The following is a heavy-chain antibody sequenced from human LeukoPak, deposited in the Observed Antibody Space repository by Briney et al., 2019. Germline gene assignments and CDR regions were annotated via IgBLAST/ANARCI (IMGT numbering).Heavy chain of an antibody. CDR1: GYTFTSHY. CDR2: INPSGGIT. Sequence: KPGASVRVSCKASGYTFTSHYIDWVRHAPGQGLEWMGIINPSGGITSYAQKFQGRVTMTMDTSTSTVDMDLSSLRSEDTAVYYCARAPADGWSGYSGWFDPWGQGTLVTVSS. CDR3: ARAPADGWSGYSGWFDP. J-gene: IGHJ5*02. V-gene: IGHV1-46*01. D-gene: IGHD3-3*01.